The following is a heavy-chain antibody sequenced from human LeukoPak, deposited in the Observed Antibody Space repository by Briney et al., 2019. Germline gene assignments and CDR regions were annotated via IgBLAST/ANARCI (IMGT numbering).Heavy chain of an antibody. Sequence: PGSSLRLSCAASGFIFSSFTMHWVRQAPGKGLEWVAVTSYDGSHTYYADSFKGRFIISRDNSKDTLFLQMNSLKIDDTAVYYCARDPSRLVEAGHLGYWGQGIPVAVSS. V-gene: IGHV3-30*04. CDR1: GFIFSSFT. CDR3: ARDPSRLVEAGHLGY. J-gene: IGHJ4*02. D-gene: IGHD3-22*01. CDR2: TSYDGSHT.